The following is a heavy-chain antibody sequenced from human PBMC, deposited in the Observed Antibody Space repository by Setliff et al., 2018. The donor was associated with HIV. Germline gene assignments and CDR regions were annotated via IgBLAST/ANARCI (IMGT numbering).Heavy chain of an antibody. V-gene: IGHV3-9*01. J-gene: IGHJ5*02. CDR1: GFTLDDYA. CDR3: ARDLTTISVTGINWFDP. Sequence: PGGSLRLSCAASGFTLDDYAMHWVRQAPGKGLEWVSGISWNSGSIGYADSVKGRFTISVDTSENQFSLKLSSVTAADTAVYYCARDLTTISVTGINWFDPWGQGTLVTVSS. CDR2: ISWNSGSI. D-gene: IGHD6-19*01.